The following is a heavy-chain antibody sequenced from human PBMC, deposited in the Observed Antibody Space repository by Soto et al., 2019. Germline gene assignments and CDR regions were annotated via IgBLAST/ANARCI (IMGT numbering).Heavy chain of an antibody. V-gene: IGHV1-46*01. D-gene: IGHD3-3*01. J-gene: IGHJ6*02. Sequence: ASVKVSCKASGYTFASYYMHWERQAPGQGLEWMGIINPSGGSTSYAQKFQGRVTMTRDTSTSTVYMELSSLRSEDTAVYYCARDSKYYDFWSGYYSIYYYYGMDGWGQGTTVTVSS. CDR3: ARDSKYYDFWSGYYSIYYYYGMDG. CDR1: GYTFASYY. CDR2: INPSGGST.